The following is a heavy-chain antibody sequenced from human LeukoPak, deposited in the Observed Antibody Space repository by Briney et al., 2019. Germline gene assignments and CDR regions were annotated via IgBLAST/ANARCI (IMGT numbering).Heavy chain of an antibody. J-gene: IGHJ4*02. D-gene: IGHD3-22*01. Sequence: GESLRLSCAASGFTFSSYTMNWVRQAPGKGLEWVSAISSSGGSTYYADSVKGRFTISRDNSKSTLYLQMNSLRAEDTAVYYCAKDPRRNHYDSSGYLVYWGQGTLVTVSS. V-gene: IGHV3-23*01. CDR1: GFTFSSYT. CDR3: AKDPRRNHYDSSGYLVY. CDR2: ISSSGGST.